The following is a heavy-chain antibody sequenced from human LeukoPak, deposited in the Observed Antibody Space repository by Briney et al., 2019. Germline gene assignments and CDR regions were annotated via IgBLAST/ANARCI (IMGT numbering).Heavy chain of an antibody. J-gene: IGHJ4*02. D-gene: IGHD5-24*01. CDR2: IKQDGSEK. CDR1: GFTFSSYR. Sequence: GGSLRLSCAASGFTFSSYRMSWLRQAPGKGLEWVANIKQDGSEKYYVDSVKGRFTISRDNAKNSLYLQMNSLRAEDTAVYYCARDVDGDLDYWGQGTLVTVSS. V-gene: IGHV3-7*01. CDR3: ARDVDGDLDY.